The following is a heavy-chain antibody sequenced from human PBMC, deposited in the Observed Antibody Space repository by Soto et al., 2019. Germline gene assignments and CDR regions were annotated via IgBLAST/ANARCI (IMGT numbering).Heavy chain of an antibody. CDR3: ARDDEYSGNGMDV. J-gene: IGHJ6*02. CDR1: EFTFSNYG. Sequence: QVQLVESGGGVVLPGGSLRLSCAASEFTFSNYGMHWVRQAPGKGLEWVAVILNDGSNRYHADSVKDRFTISRDNSKNTLYLQMNSLRAEDTAVYYCARDDEYSGNGMDVWGQGTTVTVS. V-gene: IGHV3-33*01. D-gene: IGHD3-10*01. CDR2: ILNDGSNR.